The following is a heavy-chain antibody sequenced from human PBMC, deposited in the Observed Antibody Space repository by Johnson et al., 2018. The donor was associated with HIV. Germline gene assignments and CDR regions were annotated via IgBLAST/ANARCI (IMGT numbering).Heavy chain of an antibody. CDR3: ASVPMIVVLDGAFDI. V-gene: IGHV3-53*01. CDR1: GFTVSTKY. Sequence: VQLVESGGGLIQPGGSLRLSCAVSGFTVSTKYMTWVRQAPGKGLEWVSVIYSGGSTYYADSVKGRFTISRDNSMNTLYLQMNSLRAEDTAVYYCASVPMIVVLDGAFDIWGQGTMVTVSS. CDR2: IYSGGST. J-gene: IGHJ3*02. D-gene: IGHD3-22*01.